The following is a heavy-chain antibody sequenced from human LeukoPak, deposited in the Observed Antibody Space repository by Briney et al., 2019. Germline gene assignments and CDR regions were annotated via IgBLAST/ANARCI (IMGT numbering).Heavy chain of an antibody. Sequence: GGSLRLSCAASGFTFSSYSMNWVRQAPGKGLEWVSSISSSSSYINYADSVKGRFTISRDNAKNSLYLQMSSLRAEDTAVYYCARVGGDQGYFDYWGQGTLVTVSS. V-gene: IGHV3-21*01. D-gene: IGHD3-16*01. CDR1: GFTFSSYS. CDR3: ARVGGDQGYFDY. J-gene: IGHJ4*02. CDR2: ISSSSSYI.